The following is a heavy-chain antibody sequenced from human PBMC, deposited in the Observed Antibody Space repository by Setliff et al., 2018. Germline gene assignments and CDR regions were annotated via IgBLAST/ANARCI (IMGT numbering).Heavy chain of an antibody. D-gene: IGHD3-3*01. CDR1: GGSISSGIYY. CDR3: ARGDDFWSGYYREYNWFDP. J-gene: IGHJ5*02. Sequence: SETLSLTCTVSGGSISSGIYYWSWIRPPAGKGLEWIGHIYTSGSTDYNPSLTSRVTISVDTSKNNFSLKLSSVTAADTAVDYCARGDDFWSGYYREYNWFDPWCQGTLVTVSS. V-gene: IGHV4-61*09. CDR2: IYTSGST.